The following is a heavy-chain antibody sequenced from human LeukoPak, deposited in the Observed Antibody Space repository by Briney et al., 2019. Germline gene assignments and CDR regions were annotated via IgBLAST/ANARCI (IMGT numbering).Heavy chain of an antibody. CDR2: IKQDGSEK. D-gene: IGHD5-12*01. V-gene: IGHV3-7*01. CDR3: ARDSGYDYEDWFDP. Sequence: PGGSLRLSCAASGFTFSSYWMSWVRQAPGKGLEWVANIKQDGSEKYYVDSVKGRFTISRDNAKNSLYLQMNSLRAEDTAVYYCARDSGYDYEDWFDPWGQGTLVTVSS. J-gene: IGHJ5*02. CDR1: GFTFSSYW.